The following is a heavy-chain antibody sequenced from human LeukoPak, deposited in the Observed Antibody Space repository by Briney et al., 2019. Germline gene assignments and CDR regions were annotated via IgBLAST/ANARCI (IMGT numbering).Heavy chain of an antibody. Sequence: GASVKVSCKASGYTFTSYAMHWVRQAPGQRLEWMGWINAGNGNTKYSQKFQGRVTITRDTSASTAYMELSSPRSEDTAVYYCARGLNYYDSSGLDPWGQGTLVTVSS. V-gene: IGHV1-3*01. CDR3: ARGLNYYDSSGLDP. D-gene: IGHD3-22*01. CDR2: INAGNGNT. J-gene: IGHJ5*02. CDR1: GYTFTSYA.